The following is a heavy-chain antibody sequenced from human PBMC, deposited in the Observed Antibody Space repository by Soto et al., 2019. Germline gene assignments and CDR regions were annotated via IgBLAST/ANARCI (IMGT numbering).Heavy chain of an antibody. CDR3: ARENEYYYGSGTSPSYYGMDV. V-gene: IGHV1-69*01. CDR1: GGTFSSYA. CDR2: IIPIFGTA. D-gene: IGHD3-10*01. Sequence: QVQLVQSGAEVKKPGSSVKVSCKASGGTFSSYAISWVRQAPGQGLEGMGGIIPIFGTANYAQKFQGRVTITADESTSKAYMELSSLRSEDTAVYYCARENEYYYGSGTSPSYYGMDVWGQGTTVTVSS. J-gene: IGHJ6*02.